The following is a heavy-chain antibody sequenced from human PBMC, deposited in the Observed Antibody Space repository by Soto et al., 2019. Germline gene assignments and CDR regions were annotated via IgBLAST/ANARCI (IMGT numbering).Heavy chain of an antibody. Sequence: GASVKVSCKASGYTFTSYYMHWVRQIPGKGLEWVSIIYSDGYTYYTDSVKGRFTISRDNSKNMLYLQMSSLRAEDTAVYYCVKVIYDSGWYGFYFDYWGRGTLVTVSS. CDR3: VKVIYDSGWYGFYFDY. CDR2: IYSDGYT. J-gene: IGHJ4*02. CDR1: GYTFTSYY. V-gene: IGHV3-66*01. D-gene: IGHD6-19*01.